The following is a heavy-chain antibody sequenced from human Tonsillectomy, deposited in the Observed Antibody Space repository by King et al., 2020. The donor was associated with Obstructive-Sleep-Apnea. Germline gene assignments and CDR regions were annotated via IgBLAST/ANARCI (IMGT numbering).Heavy chain of an antibody. CDR2: SYYSGST. J-gene: IGHJ4*02. Sequence: QLQESGPGLVKPSQTLSLTCTVSGGSISSGGDYWSWIRQHPGKGLVWFGYSYYSGSTYYNPSLKSRVTISVDTSKNQFSLKLSSGTAADTAVYYCAGLWFGELLRFDYWGQGTLVTVSS. CDR1: GGSISSGGDY. V-gene: IGHV4-31*03. D-gene: IGHD3-10*01. CDR3: AGLWFGELLRFDY.